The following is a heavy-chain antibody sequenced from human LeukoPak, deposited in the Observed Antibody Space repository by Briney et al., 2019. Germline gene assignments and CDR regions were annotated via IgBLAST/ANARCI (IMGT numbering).Heavy chain of an antibody. CDR2: IYHSGST. Sequence: SSETLSLTCTVSGGSISSGDYYWSWIRQPPGKGLEWIGYIYHSGSTYYNPSLKSRVTISVDRSKNQFSPKLSSVTAADTAVYYCARDKVRRIVVVPAAMFAFDIWGQGTMVTVSS. CDR1: GGSISSGDYY. CDR3: ARDKVRRIVVVPAAMFAFDI. V-gene: IGHV4-30-4*08. D-gene: IGHD2-2*01. J-gene: IGHJ3*02.